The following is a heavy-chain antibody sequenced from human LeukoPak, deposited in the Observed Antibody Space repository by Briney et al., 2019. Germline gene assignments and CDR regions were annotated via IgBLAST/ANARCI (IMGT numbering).Heavy chain of an antibody. CDR3: ARGFGSGSYLDWFDP. V-gene: IGHV4-34*01. CDR2: INHSGST. J-gene: IGHJ5*02. CDR1: GGSFSGYY. D-gene: IGHD3-10*01. Sequence: SGTLSLTCAVYGGSFSGYYWSWIRQPPGKGLEWTGEINHSGSTNYNPSLKSRVTISVDTSKNQFSLKLSSVTAADTAVYYCARGFGSGSYLDWFDPWGQGTLVTVSS.